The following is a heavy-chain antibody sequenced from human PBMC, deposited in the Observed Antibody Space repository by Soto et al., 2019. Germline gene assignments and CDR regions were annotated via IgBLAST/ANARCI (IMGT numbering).Heavy chain of an antibody. D-gene: IGHD3-22*01. V-gene: IGHV1-18*01. J-gene: IGHJ5*02. CDR1: GYTFTSYG. CDR3: ARTSHSSGYSGLDP. Sequence: QVQLVQSGAEVKKPGASVKVSCKASGYTFTSYGTTWARQAPEQGLEWMGWISAYNGNTNYAQKLQGRVTMTTDTSTSTAYMELRSLRSDDTAVYYCARTSHSSGYSGLDPWGQGTLVTVSS. CDR2: ISAYNGNT.